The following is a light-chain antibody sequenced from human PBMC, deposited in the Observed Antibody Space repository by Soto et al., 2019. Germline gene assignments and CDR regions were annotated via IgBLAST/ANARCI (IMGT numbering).Light chain of an antibody. V-gene: IGLV2-8*01. CDR3: SSYAGSNNWV. CDR1: SSEVGGYNY. Sequence: QLVLTQPPSASGSPGQSVTISCTGTSSEVGGYNYVSWYQQHPGKAPKLMIYEVSKRPSGVPDRFSGSKSGDTASLTVSGLQAEDEADYYCSSYAGSNNWVFGGGTKLTVL. J-gene: IGLJ3*02. CDR2: EVS.